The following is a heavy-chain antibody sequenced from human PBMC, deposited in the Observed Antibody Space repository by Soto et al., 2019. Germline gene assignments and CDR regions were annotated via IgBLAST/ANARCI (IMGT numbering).Heavy chain of an antibody. CDR3: ARDTTVTTRDFDY. V-gene: IGHV3-21*01. CDR1: GFTFSSYS. Sequence: EVQLVESGGGLVKPGGSLRLSCAASGFTFSSYSMNWVRQAPGKGLEWVSSISSSSSYIYYADSVKGRFTISRDNAKNSLYLQMNSLRAEDTAVYYCARDTTVTTRDFDYWGQGTLVTVSS. D-gene: IGHD4-17*01. CDR2: ISSSSSYI. J-gene: IGHJ4*02.